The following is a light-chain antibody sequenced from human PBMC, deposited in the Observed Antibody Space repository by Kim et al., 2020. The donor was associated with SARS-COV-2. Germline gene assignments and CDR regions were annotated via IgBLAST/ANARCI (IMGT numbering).Light chain of an antibody. CDR3: QQYNDWPLLT. Sequence: IVMTQSPATLSVSPGERVTLSCRASQSVKNNLAWYQQRPGQAPRLLIYGASTRATDISARFSGSGSGTEFTLTIRSLQSEDLAVYYCQQYNDWPLLTFGGGTK. V-gene: IGKV3-15*01. CDR1: QSVKNN. J-gene: IGKJ4*01. CDR2: GAS.